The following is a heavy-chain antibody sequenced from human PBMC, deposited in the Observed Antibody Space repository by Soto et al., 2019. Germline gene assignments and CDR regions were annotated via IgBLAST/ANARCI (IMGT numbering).Heavy chain of an antibody. CDR2: ISAYDGKT. D-gene: IGHD1-1*01. V-gene: IGHV1-18*01. CDR3: ARTPHEFWTSSGFDS. CDR1: GYPFNIYG. Sequence: QVQLVQSGAEVRKPGASVKVSCKTSGYPFNIYGMNWVRQAPGQGLEMMGWISAYDGKTTYAEKFQDRVTMTTDTSRSTAKRELGGLRPDDPAIYYCARTPHEFWTSSGFDSGGQETLVSVSS. J-gene: IGHJ5*01.